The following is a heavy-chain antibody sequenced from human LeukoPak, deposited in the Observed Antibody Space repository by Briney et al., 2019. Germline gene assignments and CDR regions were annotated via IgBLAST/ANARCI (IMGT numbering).Heavy chain of an antibody. D-gene: IGHD3-22*01. CDR1: GGSISSGGYY. J-gene: IGHJ4*02. Sequence: SETLCLTCTVSGGSISSGGYYWSWIRQHPGKGLEWIGYIYYSGSTYYNPSLKSRVTISVDTSKNQFSLKLSSVTAADTAVYYCARVEIYYDSSGYYGNYYFDYWGQGTLVTVSS. CDR3: ARVEIYYDSSGYYGNYYFDY. CDR2: IYYSGST. V-gene: IGHV4-31*03.